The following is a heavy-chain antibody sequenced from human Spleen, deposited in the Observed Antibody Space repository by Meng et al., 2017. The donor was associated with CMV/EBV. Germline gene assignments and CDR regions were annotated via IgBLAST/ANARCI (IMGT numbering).Heavy chain of an antibody. D-gene: IGHD3-22*01. Sequence: SVKVSCKASGGTFNSYAISWVRQAPGQGLEWMGGIITIFGTANYAQKFQGRGTMTTDEATSTAYMEVSSLRSEDTALYYCAKDRDEVYFHHTSGLRPPDYWGLGTMVTVSS. J-gene: IGHJ4*02. CDR3: AKDRDEVYFHHTSGLRPPDY. CDR1: GGTFNSYA. CDR2: IITIFGTA. V-gene: IGHV1-69*05.